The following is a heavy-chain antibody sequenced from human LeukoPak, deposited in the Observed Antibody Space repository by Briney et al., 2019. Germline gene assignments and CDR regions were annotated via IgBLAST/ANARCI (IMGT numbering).Heavy chain of an antibody. Sequence: PGGSLRLSCAASGSTFSSYGIHWVRQAPGKGLEWVAFIRYDGSSKYYADSVKGRFTISRDNSKNTLYLQMNSLRAEDTAVYYCRPRITPTNIAVVSENVFDIWGQGTRVTVSS. CDR3: RPRITPTNIAVVSENVFDI. D-gene: IGHD6-19*01. V-gene: IGHV3-30*02. CDR1: GSTFSSYG. J-gene: IGHJ3*02. CDR2: IRYDGSSK.